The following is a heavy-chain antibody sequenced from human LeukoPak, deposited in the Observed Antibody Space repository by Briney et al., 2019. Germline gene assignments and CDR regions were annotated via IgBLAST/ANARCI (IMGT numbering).Heavy chain of an antibody. J-gene: IGHJ5*02. CDR3: ARALAEGRGEWFDP. V-gene: IGHV1-69*04. D-gene: IGHD3-16*01. CDR1: GGTFSSYA. CDR2: IIPILGIA. Sequence: ASVDVSCKASGGTFSSYAISWVRQAPGQGLEWMGRIIPILGIANYAQKFQGRVTITADKSTSTAYMELSSLRSEDTAVYYCARALAEGRGEWFDPWGQGTLVTVSS.